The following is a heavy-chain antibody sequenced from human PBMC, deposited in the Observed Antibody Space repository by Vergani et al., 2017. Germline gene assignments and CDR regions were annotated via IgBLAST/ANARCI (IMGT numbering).Heavy chain of an antibody. V-gene: IGHV4-59*01. CDR3: ARGXSGYAGFVYYYYYYYMDV. CDR2: IYYSGST. D-gene: IGHD5-12*01. J-gene: IGHJ6*03. Sequence: QVQLQESGPGLVKPSETLSLTCTVSGGSISSYYWSWIRQPPGKGLEWIGYIYYSGSTNYNPSLKSRVTISVDTSKNQFSLKLSSVTAADTAVYYCARGXSGYAGFVYYYYYYYMDVGGKGTTVTVSS. CDR1: GGSISSYY.